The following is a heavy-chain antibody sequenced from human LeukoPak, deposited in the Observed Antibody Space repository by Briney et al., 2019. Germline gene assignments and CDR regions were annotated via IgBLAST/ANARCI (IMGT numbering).Heavy chain of an antibody. J-gene: IGHJ4*02. Sequence: GGSLRLSCAASGFTFSTYAMGWVRQAPGKGLEWVSAISSSGGNTYYADSVKGRFTISRDNSKNTLSLQMNSLRAEDTAVYYCAKKTPGYFPFDYWGQGTLVTVSS. CDR2: ISSSGGNT. CDR3: AKKTPGYFPFDY. V-gene: IGHV3-23*01. CDR1: GFTFSTYA. D-gene: IGHD3-9*01.